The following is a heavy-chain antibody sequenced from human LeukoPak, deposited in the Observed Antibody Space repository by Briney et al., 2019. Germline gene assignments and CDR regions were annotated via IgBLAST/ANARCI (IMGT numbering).Heavy chain of an antibody. CDR1: GYTFTSYG. J-gene: IGHJ6*03. CDR3: ARGDSSSWYGGSYYMDV. D-gene: IGHD6-13*01. Sequence: ASVKVSCKASGYTFTSYGISWVRQAPGQGLEWMGWISAYNGNTNYAQKLQGRVTMTTDTSTSTAYMELRSLRSDDTAVYHCARGDSSSWYGGSYYMDVWGKGTTVTVSS. V-gene: IGHV1-18*01. CDR2: ISAYNGNT.